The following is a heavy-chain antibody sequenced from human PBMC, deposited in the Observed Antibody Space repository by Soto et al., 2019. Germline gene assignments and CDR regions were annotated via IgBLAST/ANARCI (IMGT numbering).Heavy chain of an antibody. CDR1: GYTFTSYD. D-gene: IGHD3-22*01. CDR2: MNPNSGNT. J-gene: IGHJ4*02. CDR3: ARPTYYYDSSGPPAY. Sequence: ASVKVSCKASGYTFTSYDINWVRQATGQGLEYLGWMNPNSGNTGYVQKFQGRVTLTRNTSISTAYMELSSLRSEDTAVYYCARPTYYYDSSGPPAYWGQGTLVTVSS. V-gene: IGHV1-8*02.